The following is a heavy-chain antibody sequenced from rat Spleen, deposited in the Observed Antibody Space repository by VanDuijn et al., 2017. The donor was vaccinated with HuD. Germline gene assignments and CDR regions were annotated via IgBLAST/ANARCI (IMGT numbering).Heavy chain of an antibody. D-gene: IGHD1-5*01. Sequence: EVQLVESGGGLVQPGRSMKLSCVASGFTFSNCDMAWVRQAPKKGLEWVATISSDGRRNYYRDSVKGRFTISRDNAKSSLYLQMDSLRSEDTATYYCATRAPDRYNYPLGYWGQGVMVTVSS. CDR2: ISSDGRRN. V-gene: IGHV5S10*01. CDR3: ATRAPDRYNYPLGY. J-gene: IGHJ2*01. CDR1: GFTFSNCD.